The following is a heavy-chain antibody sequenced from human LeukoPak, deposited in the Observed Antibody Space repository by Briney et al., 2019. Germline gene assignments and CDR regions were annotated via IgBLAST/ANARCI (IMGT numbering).Heavy chain of an antibody. CDR1: GGSISSSSYY. CDR3: ARLIGTPRAFDI. V-gene: IGHV4-39*01. D-gene: IGHD1-1*01. Sequence: SETLSLTCTVSGGSISSSSYYWGWIRQPPGKGLEWIGSIYYSGSTYYNPSLKSRVTISVDTSKNQFSLKLSSVTAADTAVYYCARLIGTPRAFDIWGQGTMVTVSS. J-gene: IGHJ3*02. CDR2: IYYSGST.